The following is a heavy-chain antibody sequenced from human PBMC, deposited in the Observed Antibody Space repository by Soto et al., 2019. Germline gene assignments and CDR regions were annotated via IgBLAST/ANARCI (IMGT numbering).Heavy chain of an antibody. CDR1: GFTFSSYA. D-gene: IGHD4-17*01. CDR2: ISGSGGST. CDR3: AKDPYGGNSPDYYGMDV. V-gene: IGHV3-23*01. Sequence: PVLSLRLACAASGFTFSSYAMSWVRQATGKGLEWVSAISGSGGSTYYADSVKGRFTISRDNSKNTLYLQMNSLRAEDTAVYYCAKDPYGGNSPDYYGMDVWGQGTTVNVSS. J-gene: IGHJ6*02.